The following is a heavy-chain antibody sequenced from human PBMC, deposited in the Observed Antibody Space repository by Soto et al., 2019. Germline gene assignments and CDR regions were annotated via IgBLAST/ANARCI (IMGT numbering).Heavy chain of an antibody. V-gene: IGHV2-5*02. CDR2: IYWADDK. D-gene: IGHD6-19*01. J-gene: IGHJ4*02. CDR3: AHSHRYSSGWYPDY. CDR1: GFSLSTSGVG. Sequence: QITLKESGPTLVKPTQTLTLTCTFSGFSLSTSGVGVGWIRQPQGKALEWLALIYWADDKRYSSSLKSRLTITKDTSKSPVVLTMTNIDPVDTATYYCAHSHRYSSGWYPDYWGQGTLVTVSS.